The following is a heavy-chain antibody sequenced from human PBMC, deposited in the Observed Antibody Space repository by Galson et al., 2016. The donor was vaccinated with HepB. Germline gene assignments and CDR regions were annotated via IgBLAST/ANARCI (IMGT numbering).Heavy chain of an antibody. J-gene: IGHJ3*02. CDR1: GDSLTRGSFY. V-gene: IGHV4-31*03. D-gene: IGHD6-25*01. Sequence: TLSLTCTVSGDSLTRGSFYWTWIRQLPGKGLEWIGYIYHSGNSHYNPSLKSRVTMSVDTSKNQFSLNLTSVTAADTAVYYCARAAGSFDIWGRGTMVTVSS. CDR3: ARAAGSFDI. CDR2: IYHSGNS.